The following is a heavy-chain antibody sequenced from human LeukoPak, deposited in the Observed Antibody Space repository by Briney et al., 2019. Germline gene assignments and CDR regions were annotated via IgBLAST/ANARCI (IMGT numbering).Heavy chain of an antibody. J-gene: IGHJ4*02. V-gene: IGHV3-21*01. CDR3: ARDYCSGGSCYGYAFDY. CDR1: GFTFSSHS. Sequence: GGSLRLSCAASGFTFSSHSMNWVRQAPGKGLEWVSSISSSSSYIYYADSVKGRFTISRDNAKNSLYLQMNSLRAEDTAVYYCARDYCSGGSCYGYAFDYWGQGTLVTVSS. CDR2: ISSSSSYI. D-gene: IGHD2-15*01.